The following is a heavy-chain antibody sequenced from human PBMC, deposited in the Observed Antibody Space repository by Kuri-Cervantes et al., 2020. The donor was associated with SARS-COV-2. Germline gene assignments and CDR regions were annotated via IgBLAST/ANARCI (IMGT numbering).Heavy chain of an antibody. J-gene: IGHJ6*03. CDR1: GFTFSSYV. Sequence: LSLTCAASGFTFSSYVMTWVRQPPGKGLEWVSGISGGGSNTYYADSVKGRFTISRDNSKNTLYLQMNSLRAEDTAVYYCAKGLGASSDYYYYYYMDVWGKGTTVTDSS. CDR3: AKGLGASSDYYYYYYMDV. D-gene: IGHD1-26*01. CDR2: ISGGGSNT. V-gene: IGHV3-23*01.